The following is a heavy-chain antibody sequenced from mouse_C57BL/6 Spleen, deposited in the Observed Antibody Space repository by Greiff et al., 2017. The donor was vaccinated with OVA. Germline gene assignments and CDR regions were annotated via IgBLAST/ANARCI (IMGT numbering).Heavy chain of an antibody. V-gene: IGHV14-2*01. CDR1: GFNITDYY. CDR3: ARDGYDSSFAY. CDR2: IDPEDGET. Sequence: VQLKESGAELVKPGASVKLSCTASGFNITDYYMHWVKQRTEKGLEWIGRIDPEDGETKYAQKFQGKATITADTTSNTAYLQLSSLTSEDTAVYYCARDGYDSSFAYWGQGTLVTVSA. J-gene: IGHJ3*01. D-gene: IGHD2-2*01.